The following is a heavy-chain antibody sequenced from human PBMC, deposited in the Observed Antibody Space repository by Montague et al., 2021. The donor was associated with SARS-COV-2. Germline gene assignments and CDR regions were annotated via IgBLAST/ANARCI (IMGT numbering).Heavy chain of an antibody. CDR1: GASISAYS. D-gene: IGHD2-15*01. Sequence: SETLSLTCTVSGASISAYSWSWIRQPPGKGLEWIGYMYNSEKINYNPSLQSRVTISVDTSKKQLSLKLNSVTAADTAVYFCARAIVSGLCSGGSCYNGSYYSMDVWGQGTTVTVSS. J-gene: IGHJ6*03. CDR3: ARAIVSGLCSGGSCYNGSYYSMDV. V-gene: IGHV4-59*13. CDR2: MYNSEKI.